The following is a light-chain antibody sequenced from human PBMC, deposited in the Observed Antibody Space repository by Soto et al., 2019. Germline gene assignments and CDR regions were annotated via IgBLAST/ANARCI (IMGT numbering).Light chain of an antibody. CDR2: EVN. V-gene: IGLV2-23*02. CDR3: SSYAGSTTYV. Sequence: QSALTQPASVSGSPGQSITISCTGTSSDIGGYNFVSWYQHHPGKAPKLMIYEVNNRPSGVSSRFSGSKSGNTASLTISGLQTEDEADYYCSSYAGSTTYVFGTGTKVTVL. J-gene: IGLJ1*01. CDR1: SSDIGGYNF.